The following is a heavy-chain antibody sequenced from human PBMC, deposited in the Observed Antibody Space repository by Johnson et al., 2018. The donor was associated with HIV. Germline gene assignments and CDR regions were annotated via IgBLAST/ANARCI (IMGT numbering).Heavy chain of an antibody. CDR3: ARVRSSVPYHYSNYPLGAFDI. CDR2: IRSNGRDQ. Sequence: VQLVESGGGVVQPGGSLRLSCVASGFTFTTYDFHWVRQAPGKGLEWVAFIRSNGRDQYYGDSVKGRFTISRDTSKNTLYLQMNSLRPEDTAVYHCARVRSSVPYHYSNYPLGAFDIWGQGTMVTVSS. D-gene: IGHD4-11*01. V-gene: IGHV3-30*02. CDR1: GFTFTTYD. J-gene: IGHJ3*02.